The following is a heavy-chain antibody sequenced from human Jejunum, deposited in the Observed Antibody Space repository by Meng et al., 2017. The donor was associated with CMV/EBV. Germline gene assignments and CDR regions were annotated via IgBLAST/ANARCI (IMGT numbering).Heavy chain of an antibody. D-gene: IGHD6-19*01. CDR2: IRDSGANT. CDR3: ARALGLGAVMPNYDAFDL. CDR1: FSGYG. V-gene: IGHV3-23*01. Sequence: FSGYGMSWVRQAPGKGLEWVSAIRDSGANTYYAGSVTGRSTISRDNSHNTLYLQMHSLRAEDTAVYYCARALGLGAVMPNYDAFDLWGQGTVVTVSS. J-gene: IGHJ3*01.